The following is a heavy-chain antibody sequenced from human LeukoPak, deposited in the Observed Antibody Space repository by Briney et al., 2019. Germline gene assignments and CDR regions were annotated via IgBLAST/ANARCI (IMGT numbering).Heavy chain of an antibody. CDR3: ASLIFGVALYNWFDP. J-gene: IGHJ5*02. CDR2: IYYSGST. V-gene: IGHV4-39*01. Sequence: PSETLSLTCSVSGGSISSYYWGWIRQPPGKGLEWIGSIYYSGSTYYNPSLKSRVTISVDTSKNQFSLKLSPVTAADTAVYYCASLIFGVALYNWFDPWGQGTLVTVSS. CDR1: GGSISSYY. D-gene: IGHD3-3*01.